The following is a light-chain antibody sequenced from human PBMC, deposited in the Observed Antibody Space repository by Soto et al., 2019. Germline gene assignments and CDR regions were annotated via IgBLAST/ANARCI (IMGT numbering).Light chain of an antibody. CDR2: AAS. CDR1: QGISSW. CDR3: YQANSCPQLT. J-gene: IGKJ4*02. Sequence: DIPMTQSPSSVSASVGDRVTITCRASQGISSWLAWYQQKPGKAPKLLIYAASSLQSGVPSRFSGRGSGTDFTPTISGLQPEDFATYYWYQANSCPQLTFGGGTKVEIK. V-gene: IGKV1-12*01.